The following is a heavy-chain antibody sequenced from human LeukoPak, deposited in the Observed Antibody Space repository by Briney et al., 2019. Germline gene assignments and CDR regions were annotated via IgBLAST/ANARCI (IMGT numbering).Heavy chain of an antibody. J-gene: IGHJ4*02. CDR3: ARGRTAMPN. CDR1: SGSFSGYY. V-gene: IGHV4-34*01. Sequence: SETLSLTCAVYSGSFSGYYWSWIRQPPGKGLEWIGEINHGGSTNYNPSLKSRVTISVDTSKNQFSLKLSSVTAADTAVYYCARGRTAMPNWGQGTLVTVSS. CDR2: INHGGST. D-gene: IGHD5-18*01.